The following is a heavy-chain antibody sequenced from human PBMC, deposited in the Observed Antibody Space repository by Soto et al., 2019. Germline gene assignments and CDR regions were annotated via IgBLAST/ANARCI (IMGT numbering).Heavy chain of an antibody. V-gene: IGHV3-21*01. J-gene: IGHJ4*02. CDR3: ARVVERQVWSFDY. CDR1: GFTFSSYS. D-gene: IGHD5-18*01. Sequence: EVQLVESGGGLVKPGGSLRLSCAASGFTFSSYSMNWVRQAPGKGLEWVSSISSSSSYIYYADSVKGRFTISRDNAKNSLYLQMNSLRAEDTAVYYCARVVERQVWSFDYWGQGTLVTVSS. CDR2: ISSSSSYI.